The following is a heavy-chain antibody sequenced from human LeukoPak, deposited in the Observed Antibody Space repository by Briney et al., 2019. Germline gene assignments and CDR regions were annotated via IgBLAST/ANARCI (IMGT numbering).Heavy chain of an antibody. CDR2: IYPDDSET. V-gene: IGHV5-51*01. CDR1: GYNFIPYW. CDR3: ARRGTDGAMVTFDY. Sequence: GESLKISCKGSGYNFIPYWIGWVRQMPGKGLEWMGIIYPDDSETRYSPSFQGQVTISADKSISTAYLQWSSLTASDTAMHYCARRGTDGAMVTFDYWGQGTLVTVSS. J-gene: IGHJ4*02. D-gene: IGHD5-18*01.